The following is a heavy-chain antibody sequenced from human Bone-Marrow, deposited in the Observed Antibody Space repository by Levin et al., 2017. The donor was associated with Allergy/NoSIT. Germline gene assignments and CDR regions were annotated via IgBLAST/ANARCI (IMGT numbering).Heavy chain of an antibody. J-gene: IGHJ5*02. V-gene: IGHV4-34*01. CDR1: GGSFSGYY. D-gene: IGHD6-13*01. Sequence: SETLSLTCAVYGGSFSGYYWSWIRQPPGKGLEWIGEINHSGSTNYNPSLKSRVTISVDTSKNQFSLKLSSVTAADTAVYYCARANKRIGPRVYHPYWFDPWGQGTLVTVSS. CDR2: INHSGST. CDR3: ARANKRIGPRVYHPYWFDP.